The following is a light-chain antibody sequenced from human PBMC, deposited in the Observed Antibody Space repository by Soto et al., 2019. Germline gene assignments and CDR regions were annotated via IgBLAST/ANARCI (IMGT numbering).Light chain of an antibody. J-gene: IGKJ2*02. CDR2: GAS. V-gene: IGKV3-20*01. Sequence: EIVLTQSPGTLSLSPGERATLSCRTSQSVSSSYLAWYQQKPGQAPRLLIFGASSRATGIPDRFSGSGSGTDFTLTISRLEPEDFAVYYCQCYDSSLCTFGQGTKLEIK. CDR1: QSVSSSY. CDR3: QCYDSSLCT.